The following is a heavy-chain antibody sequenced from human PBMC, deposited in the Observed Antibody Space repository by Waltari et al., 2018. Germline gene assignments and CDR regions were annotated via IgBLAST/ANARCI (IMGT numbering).Heavy chain of an antibody. CDR1: GGSFSAYY. D-gene: IGHD6-13*01. Sequence: QVQLKQWGAGLLKPSETLSLTCAVYGGSFSAYYWSWIRQPPGKGLEGIGEINHSGNTYYNPSLKSRVTLSVDTSKNQFSLNLISVTAADAAVYYCARQRWRPLAGGGTQSYGMDVWGRGTTVIVSS. CDR2: INHSGNT. V-gene: IGHV4-34*01. CDR3: ARQRWRPLAGGGTQSYGMDV. J-gene: IGHJ6*02.